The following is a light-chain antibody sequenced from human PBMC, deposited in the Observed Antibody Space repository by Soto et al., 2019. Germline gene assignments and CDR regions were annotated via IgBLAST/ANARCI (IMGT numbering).Light chain of an antibody. CDR3: SSYTRTSAAVI. V-gene: IGLV2-14*03. CDR2: DVS. Sequence: QSALTQPASVSGSPGQSITISCTGTSGDVGGYDYVSWYQQHPAKAPKLVIYDVSHRPSGVSYRFSGSKSGNTASLTISGLQAEDEADYYCSSYTRTSAAVIFGGGTKVTVL. J-gene: IGLJ2*01. CDR1: SGDVGGYDY.